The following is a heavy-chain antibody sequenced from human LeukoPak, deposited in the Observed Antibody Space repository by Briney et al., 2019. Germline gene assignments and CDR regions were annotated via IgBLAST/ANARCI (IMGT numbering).Heavy chain of an antibody. D-gene: IGHD1-7*01. J-gene: IGHJ4*02. CDR3: ARGGTTDY. CDR2: IYHSGST. CDR1: GYSISSGYY. V-gene: IGHV4-38-2*01. Sequence: PSETLSLTCAVSGYSISSGYYWGWIRQPPGKGLEWIGSIYHSGSTYYNPSLKSRVTISVDTSKNRFSLKLSSVTAADTAVYYCARGGTTDYWGQGTLVTVSS.